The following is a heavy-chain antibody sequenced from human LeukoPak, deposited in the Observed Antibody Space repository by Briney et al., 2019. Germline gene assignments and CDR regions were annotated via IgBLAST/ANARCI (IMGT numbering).Heavy chain of an antibody. Sequence: PSETLSLTCTVSGGSISSSSYYWGWIRQPPGKGLEWIGSIYYSGSTYYNPSLKSRVTISVDTSKNQFSLKLSSVTAADTAVYYCARAGISRYRYSSSSSYFDYWGQGTLVTVSS. V-gene: IGHV4-39*07. CDR2: IYYSGST. CDR3: ARAGISRYRYSSSSSYFDY. J-gene: IGHJ4*02. CDR1: GGSISSSSYY. D-gene: IGHD6-6*01.